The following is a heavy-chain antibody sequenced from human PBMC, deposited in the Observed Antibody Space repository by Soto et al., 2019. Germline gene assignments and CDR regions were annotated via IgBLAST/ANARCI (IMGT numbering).Heavy chain of an antibody. CDR3: ATASFCTVTTCGPNYAMDL. CDR2: INPNSGGT. Sequence: ASVKVSCKASGYTFTDYYMHWMRQAPGQGLEWMGWINPNSGGTNSAQKFQGWVTMTRDTSISTAYMELSRLRSDDTAVYYCATASFCTVTTCGPNYAMDLWGQGTTVTVSS. J-gene: IGHJ6*02. V-gene: IGHV1-2*04. D-gene: IGHD4-17*01. CDR1: GYTFTDYY.